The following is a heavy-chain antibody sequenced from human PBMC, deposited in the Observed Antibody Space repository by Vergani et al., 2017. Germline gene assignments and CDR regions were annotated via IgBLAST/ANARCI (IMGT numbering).Heavy chain of an antibody. J-gene: IGHJ6*02. CDR2: INWNSGNI. D-gene: IGHD3-16*01. CDR3: AKDMGHGGTFMSYYYGLDV. Sequence: EVQLVESGGGLVRPGRSLRLSCSASGFNFDDYAMHWVRQAPGKGLEWVSGINWNSGNIAYADSVKGRFIISRDSAKKSLYLQLSSLRVQDTALYYCAKDMGHGGTFMSYYYGLDVWGQGTTVTVSS. CDR1: GFNFDDYA. V-gene: IGHV3-9*01.